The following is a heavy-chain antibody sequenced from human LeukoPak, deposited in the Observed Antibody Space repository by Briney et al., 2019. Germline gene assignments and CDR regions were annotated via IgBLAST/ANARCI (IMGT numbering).Heavy chain of an antibody. CDR1: GFTFNTYT. V-gene: IGHV3-23*01. CDR2: ISNSGGST. J-gene: IGHJ4*02. Sequence: GGSLRLSCAASGFTFNTYTMYWVRQAPGKGLEWVSGISNSGGSTYYADTVKGRFTISRDNSKNTLYLQMNSLRAEDTALYYCAKGLERESRLDSWGQGTLVTVSS. D-gene: IGHD1-1*01. CDR3: AKGLERESRLDS.